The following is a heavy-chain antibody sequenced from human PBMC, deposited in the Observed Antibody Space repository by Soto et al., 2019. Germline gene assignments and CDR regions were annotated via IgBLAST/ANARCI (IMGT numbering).Heavy chain of an antibody. D-gene: IGHD1-1*01. CDR2: ISAHNGNT. Sequence: QVHLVQSGAEVKKPGASVKVSCKGSGYGFTTYGITWVRQAPGQGLEWMAWISAHNGNTNYEQKVQGRVTVTRDTSTSTAYMELRSLSYDDTAVYYCARGRYGDYWGQGALVTVSS. V-gene: IGHV1-18*01. J-gene: IGHJ4*02. CDR1: GYGFTTYG. CDR3: ARGRYGDY.